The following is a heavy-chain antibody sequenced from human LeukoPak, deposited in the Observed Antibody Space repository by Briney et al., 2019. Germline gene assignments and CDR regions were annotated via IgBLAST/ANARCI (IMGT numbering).Heavy chain of an antibody. J-gene: IGHJ3*02. CDR3: ARDHRGSSLRLDALDI. D-gene: IGHD1-26*01. CDR1: GYTFTGYY. V-gene: IGHV1-2*02. CDR2: INTNSGGT. Sequence: ASGKLSCTASGYTFTGYYMHWVRHAPGQGLERMGWINTNSGGTNNAQKFQGRGTMTRDTSISTHYMELSRLRSDDTAVYYCARDHRGSSLRLDALDIWGQGTMVTVSS.